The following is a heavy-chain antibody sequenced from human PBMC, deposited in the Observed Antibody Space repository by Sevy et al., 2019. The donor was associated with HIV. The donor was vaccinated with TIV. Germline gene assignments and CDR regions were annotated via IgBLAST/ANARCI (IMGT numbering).Heavy chain of an antibody. CDR1: GFTFSSNW. V-gene: IGHV3-7*01. Sequence: GGSLRLSCAASGFTFSSNWMTWVRQAPGKGLEWVANVKPDMSEKYYADSVKGRFTISRDNAKNSLFLQMNSLRAEDTAVYYCARAQQVTMLVVIGGLYFDLWGQGTLVTVSS. CDR2: VKPDMSEK. CDR3: ARAQQVTMLVVIGGLYFDL. D-gene: IGHD3-3*01. J-gene: IGHJ4*02.